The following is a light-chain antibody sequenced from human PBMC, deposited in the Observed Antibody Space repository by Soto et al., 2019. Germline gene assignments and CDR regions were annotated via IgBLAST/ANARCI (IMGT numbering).Light chain of an antibody. J-gene: IGKJ4*01. CDR1: QGISSY. V-gene: IGKV1-9*01. Sequence: IQLTHSPSFLSASVGDRVPITCRPSQGISSYLAWYQQKPGKAPKLLIYAASTLQSGVPSRFSGSGSGTEFTLTISSLQPEDFATYYCQQLNSYPRITFGGGTKVDI. CDR2: AAS. CDR3: QQLNSYPRIT.